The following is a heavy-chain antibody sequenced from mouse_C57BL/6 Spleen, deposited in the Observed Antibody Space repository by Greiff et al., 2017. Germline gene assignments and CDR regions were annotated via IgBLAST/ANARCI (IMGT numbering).Heavy chain of an antibody. V-gene: IGHV1-5*01. Sequence: EVQLQQSATVLARPGASVKMSCKTSGYTFTSYWMHSLKQRPGQGLEWIGAIYPGNSDTSYTQKFNGKAKLTAVTSASTAYMELSSLTNEDSAVYYCTRWGDPRGAMDDWGQGTSVTVS. CDR1: GYTFTSYW. CDR3: TRWGDPRGAMDD. J-gene: IGHJ4*01. CDR2: IYPGNSDT.